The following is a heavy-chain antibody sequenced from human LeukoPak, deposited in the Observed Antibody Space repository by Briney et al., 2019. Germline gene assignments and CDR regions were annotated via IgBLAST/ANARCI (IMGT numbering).Heavy chain of an antibody. CDR1: GFTFGSYE. Sequence: RGSLRLSCAASGFTFGSYEMNWVRQAPGKGLEWGSYISSTGGTIYYADSVKGRFTISRDNAKNSLYLQMNSLRAEDTAVYYCAGADFGYSYGRPDFWGQGTLVIVSS. CDR3: AGADFGYSYGRPDF. CDR2: ISSTGGTI. D-gene: IGHD5-18*01. J-gene: IGHJ4*02. V-gene: IGHV3-48*03.